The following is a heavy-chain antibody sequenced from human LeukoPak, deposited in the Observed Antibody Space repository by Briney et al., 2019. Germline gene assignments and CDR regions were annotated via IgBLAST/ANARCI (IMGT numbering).Heavy chain of an antibody. Sequence: GGSLRRSCAASGFTFDDYTMHWVRQAPGKGLEWVSLISWDGGSTYYADSVKGRFTISRDNSKNSLYLQMNSLRVEDTAVYYCARDFMYSISCAGCWGQGTLVTVSS. CDR1: GFTFDDYT. CDR3: ARDFMYSISCAGC. J-gene: IGHJ4*02. V-gene: IGHV3-43*01. D-gene: IGHD6-13*01. CDR2: ISWDGGST.